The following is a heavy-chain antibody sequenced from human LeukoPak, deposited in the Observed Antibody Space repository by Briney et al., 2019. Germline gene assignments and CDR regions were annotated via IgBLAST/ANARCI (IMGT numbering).Heavy chain of an antibody. CDR1: GFSLSTSGMC. V-gene: IGHV2-70*01. CDR3: ARIQMGEDYVWGSSPSYYFDY. J-gene: IGHJ4*02. CDR2: IDWYDDK. D-gene: IGHD3-16*01. Sequence: GSGPTLVNPTQTLTLTCTFSGFSLSTSGMCVSWIRQPPGKALEWLSLIDWYDDKYYSTSLKTRLTISKDPSKNQVVLTMTNMDPVDTATYYCARIQMGEDYVWGSSPSYYFDYWGQGTLVTVSS.